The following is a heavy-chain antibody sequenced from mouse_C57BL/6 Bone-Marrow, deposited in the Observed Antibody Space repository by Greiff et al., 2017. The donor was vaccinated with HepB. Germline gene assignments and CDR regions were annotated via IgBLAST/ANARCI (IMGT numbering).Heavy chain of an antibody. D-gene: IGHD1-1*01. CDR1: GFTFSSYT. CDR3: ARLGRDYYGSSHLFAY. J-gene: IGHJ3*01. Sequence: EVQLVESGGGLVKPGGSLKLSCAASGFTFSSYTMSWVRQTPEKRLEWVATISGGGGNTYYPDSVKGRFTISRDNANNTLYLQMSSLRSEDTALYYCARLGRDYYGSSHLFAYWGQGTLVTVSA. CDR2: ISGGGGNT. V-gene: IGHV5-9*01.